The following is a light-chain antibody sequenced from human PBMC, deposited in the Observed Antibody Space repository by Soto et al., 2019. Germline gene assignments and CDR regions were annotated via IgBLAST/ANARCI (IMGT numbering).Light chain of an antibody. V-gene: IGLV2-14*01. CDR3: SSYTSSSTQV. CDR2: EVS. J-gene: IGLJ1*01. CDR1: SSDVGGYNF. Sequence: QSALAQPASVSGSPGQSITISCTGTSSDVGGYNFVSWYQQHPGKVPKLMIYEVSYRPSGVSNRFSGSKSGNTASLTISGLQAEDEADYYCSSYTSSSTQVFGTGTKLTVL.